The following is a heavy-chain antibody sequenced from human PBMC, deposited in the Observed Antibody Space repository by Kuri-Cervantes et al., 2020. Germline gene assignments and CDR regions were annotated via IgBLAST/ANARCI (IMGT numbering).Heavy chain of an antibody. V-gene: IGHV1-3*01. J-gene: IGHJ1*01. CDR3: ARARRYSGYDYGRRAEYFQH. CDR1: GYPFTGYA. Sequence: ASVKVSCKAPGYPFTGYAIHWVRQSPGQTLVWMGWISAGNGNTQYSQTFQGRVTMTTDTSTSTAYMELRSLRSDDTAVYYCARARRYSGYDYGRRAEYFQHWGQGTLVTVSS. D-gene: IGHD5-12*01. CDR2: ISAGNGNT.